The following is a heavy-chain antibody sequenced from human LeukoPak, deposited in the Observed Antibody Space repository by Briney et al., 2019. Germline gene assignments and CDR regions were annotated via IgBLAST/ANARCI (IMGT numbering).Heavy chain of an antibody. Sequence: ASVKVSCKASGYTFTCCYMHLVRQPPGQGLEWMGIINTSGGSRSYAQKFQGRVTMTRDTSTSTVYMELSSLRSEATAVYYCARDRRDYDILTGYSISYYFDYWGQGTLVTVSS. CDR2: INTSGGSR. D-gene: IGHD3-9*01. V-gene: IGHV1-46*01. J-gene: IGHJ4*02. CDR1: GYTFTCCY. CDR3: ARDRRDYDILTGYSISYYFDY.